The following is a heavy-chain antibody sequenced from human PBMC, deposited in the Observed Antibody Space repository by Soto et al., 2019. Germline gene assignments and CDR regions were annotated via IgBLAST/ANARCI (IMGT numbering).Heavy chain of an antibody. CDR1: GGSMSGYY. D-gene: IGHD6-6*01. CDR2: VYYTGST. V-gene: IGHV4-59*01. CDR3: ARSIEVPSSHIDH. J-gene: IGHJ4*02. Sequence: SETLSLTCRVSGGSMSGYYWSWIRQAPGKGLEWIGYVYYTGSTNYNPSLQSRVTISVDTSNKQFSLSLRLVTAADTAVYFCARSIEVPSSHIDHWGQGIRVTVSS.